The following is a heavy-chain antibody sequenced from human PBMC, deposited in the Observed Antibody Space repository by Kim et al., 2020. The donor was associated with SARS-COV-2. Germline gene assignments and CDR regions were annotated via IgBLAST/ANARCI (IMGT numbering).Heavy chain of an antibody. J-gene: IGHJ5*02. D-gene: IGHD2-2*01. V-gene: IGHV7-4-1*02. CDR2: IKTNTGNP. Sequence: ASVKVSCKASGYTFTRYAMNWVRQAPGQGLEWMGWIKTNTGNPTYAQGFTGRFVFSLDTSVSTAYLQLSSLKAEDTAVDYCARGIDQLLDNWFHPWGQGTLLTVSS. CDR3: ARGIDQLLDNWFHP. CDR1: GYTFTRYA.